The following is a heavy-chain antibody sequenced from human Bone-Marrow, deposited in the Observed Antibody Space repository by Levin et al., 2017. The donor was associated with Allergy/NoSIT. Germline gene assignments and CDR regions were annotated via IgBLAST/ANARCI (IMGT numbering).Heavy chain of an antibody. CDR3: ARVRPLYPDGSGYYWDGLDV. J-gene: IGHJ6*02. CDR1: SGSFSNYY. Sequence: SQTLSLTCAVYSGSFSNYYWSWIRRPPGKGLEWLGEINHSGSTHYNPSLKSRVTISEDTSKNQFSLSLSSVTAADTAVYYCARVRPLYPDGSGYYWDGLDVWDQGTTVTVSS. D-gene: IGHD3-22*01. V-gene: IGHV4-34*01. CDR2: INHSGST.